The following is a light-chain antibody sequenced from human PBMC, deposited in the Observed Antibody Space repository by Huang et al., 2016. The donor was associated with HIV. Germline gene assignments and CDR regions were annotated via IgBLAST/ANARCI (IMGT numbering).Light chain of an antibody. CDR1: QSLLHSDGKTY. CDR2: EVS. CDR3: TQGIRLPST. V-gene: IGKV2-29*02. J-gene: IGKJ5*01. Sequence: DIVMTQTPLSLSVTPGQPASISSKTSQSLLHSDGKTYSYWYLQKPGQSPQLLIYEVSSRVSGVPDRCSGSGSGTEYTLKISRVEAEDVGSYYCTQGIRLPSTFGQGTRLEI.